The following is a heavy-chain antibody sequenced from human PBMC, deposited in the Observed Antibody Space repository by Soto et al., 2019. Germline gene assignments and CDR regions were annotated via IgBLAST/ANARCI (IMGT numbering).Heavy chain of an antibody. D-gene: IGHD3-16*01. CDR3: ARDARNADYDY. V-gene: IGHV3-48*02. CDR1: GFTFSNHA. J-gene: IGHJ4*02. CDR2: IHGTRSII. Sequence: EVQLVESGGGLVQPGGSLRLSCAVSGFTFSNHAMNWVRQAPVKGMEWVAYIHGTRSIIYYADSVKGRFTISRDNAKNSLFPKMDSLRYEDTAVYYCARDARNADYDYWGQGTVVTVA.